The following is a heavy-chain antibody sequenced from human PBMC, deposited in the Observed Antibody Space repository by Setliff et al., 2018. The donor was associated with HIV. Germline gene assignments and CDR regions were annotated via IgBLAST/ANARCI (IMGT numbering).Heavy chain of an antibody. V-gene: IGHV4-59*11. Sequence: SETLSLTCTVSGGSISSHYWNWIRQPPGKGLEWIGYIYKSGTTKYSPSLKSRVTISVDTSKNQFSLKLSSVTAADTAVYYCARGGADVLRYFDWLLSTRAEYFQHWGQGTLVTVSS. CDR3: ARGGADVLRYFDWLLSTRAEYFQH. CDR1: GGSISSHY. J-gene: IGHJ1*01. CDR2: IYKSGTT. D-gene: IGHD3-9*01.